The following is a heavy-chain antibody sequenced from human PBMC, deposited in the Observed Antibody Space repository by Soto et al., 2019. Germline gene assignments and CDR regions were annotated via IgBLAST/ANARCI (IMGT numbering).Heavy chain of an antibody. J-gene: IGHJ6*03. CDR3: ARDNYVDIVATITLLANYYYMDV. Sequence: EVQLVESGGGLVKPGGSLRLPCVASGFTFSSYSMNWVRQAPGKGLEWVSSISSSGSYIYYADSVKGRFTISRDNAKKALYLQMSSLRAEDTAVYYRARDNYVDIVATITLLANYYYMDVSGKGTTVTVTS. V-gene: IGHV3-21*01. D-gene: IGHD5-12*01. CDR2: ISSSGSYI. CDR1: GFTFSSYS.